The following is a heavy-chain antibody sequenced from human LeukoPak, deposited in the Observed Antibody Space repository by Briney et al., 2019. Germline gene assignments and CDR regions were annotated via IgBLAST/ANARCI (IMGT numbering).Heavy chain of an antibody. D-gene: IGHD2-2*02. J-gene: IGHJ4*02. Sequence: NSSETLSLTCAVYGGSFSGYYWSWIRQPPGKGLEWIGEINHSGSTNYNPSLKSRVTISVDTSKNQFSLKLSSVTAADTAVYYCARFYTAVDYWGQGTLVTVSS. CDR3: ARFYTAVDY. CDR1: GGSFSGYY. CDR2: INHSGST. V-gene: IGHV4-34*01.